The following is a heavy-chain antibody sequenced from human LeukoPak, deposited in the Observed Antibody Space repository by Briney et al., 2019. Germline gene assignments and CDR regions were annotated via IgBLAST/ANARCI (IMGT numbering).Heavy chain of an antibody. J-gene: IGHJ6*03. CDR2: ISSSSSYI. Sequence: GGSLRLSCAASGFTFSSYSMNWVRQAPGKGLEWVSYISSSSSYIYYADSVKGRFTISRDNAKNSLYLQMNSLRAEDTAVYYCARDPYSGSYFYYYYYMDVWGKGTTVTISS. D-gene: IGHD1-26*01. CDR3: ARDPYSGSYFYYYYYMDV. CDR1: GFTFSSYS. V-gene: IGHV3-21*05.